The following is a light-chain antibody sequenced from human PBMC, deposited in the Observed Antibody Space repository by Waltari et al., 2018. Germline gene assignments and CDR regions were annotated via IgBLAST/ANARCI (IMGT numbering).Light chain of an antibody. J-gene: IGLJ1*01. V-gene: IGLV2-8*01. CDR1: SSDVGGHNF. CDR2: EVT. CDR3: CSYAGSDTPYV. Sequence: QSALTQPPSASGSPGQSVTIPRTGTSSDVGGHNFVSWYQQHPGKAPKVIIYEVTKRPSGVPDRLSGSKSGNTASLTVSGLQTEDEADYYCCSYAGSDTPYVFGTGTTVTVL.